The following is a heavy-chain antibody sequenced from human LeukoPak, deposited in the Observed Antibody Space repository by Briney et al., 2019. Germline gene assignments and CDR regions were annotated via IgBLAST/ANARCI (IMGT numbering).Heavy chain of an antibody. V-gene: IGHV1-2*02. J-gene: IGHJ4*02. CDR3: ARAIAVVDY. CDR2: INPNSGGT. Sequence: ASVKVSCKASGYTFTDYYIHWVRQAPGQGLEWMGWINPNSGGTNSAQKFQGRVIMTKDTSISTAYMELSRLRSDDTAVYFRARAIAVVDYWGQGTLVTVSS. D-gene: IGHD6-19*01. CDR1: GYTFTDYY.